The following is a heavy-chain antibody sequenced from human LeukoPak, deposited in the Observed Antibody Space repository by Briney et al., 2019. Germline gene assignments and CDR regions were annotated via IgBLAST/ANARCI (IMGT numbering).Heavy chain of an antibody. CDR2: IWYDGSNK. CDR1: GFTFSTYG. CDR3: TRIPSSTSSWYYFDY. J-gene: IGHJ4*02. D-gene: IGHD6-13*01. V-gene: IGHV3-33*01. Sequence: GGSLRLSCAVSGFTFSTYGMHWVRQAPGKGLEWVAVIWYDGSNKYYADSVKGRFTISRDNSKNTLYLQMNSLRAEDTAVYYCTRIPSSTSSWYYFDYWGQGTLVTVSS.